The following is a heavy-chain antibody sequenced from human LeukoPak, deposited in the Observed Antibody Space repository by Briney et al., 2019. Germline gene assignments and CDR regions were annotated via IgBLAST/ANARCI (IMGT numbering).Heavy chain of an antibody. Sequence: ASVKVSCKASGYTFTSYDINWVRQATGQGLEWMGWMNPNSGNTGYAQKFQGRVTMTRNTSISKAYMELSSLRSEDTAVYYCARDRDGPAGYSYGVDYWGQGTLVTVSS. CDR1: GYTFTSYD. V-gene: IGHV1-8*01. J-gene: IGHJ4*02. CDR2: MNPNSGNT. D-gene: IGHD5-18*01. CDR3: ARDRDGPAGYSYGVDY.